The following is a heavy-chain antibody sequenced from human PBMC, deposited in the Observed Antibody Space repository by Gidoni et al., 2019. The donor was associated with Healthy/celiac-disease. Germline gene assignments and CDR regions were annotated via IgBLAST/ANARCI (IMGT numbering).Heavy chain of an antibody. Sequence: QVQLVQSGAEVKKPAASVKVSCKASGDTFTGYYMHWVRQAPGQGLEWMGRINPDSGGTNYAQKFQGRVTMTRDTSISTAYMELSRLRSDDTAVYYCAYYYDILTGYQKRAWFDPWGQGTLVTVSS. J-gene: IGHJ5*02. V-gene: IGHV1-2*06. CDR3: AYYYDILTGYQKRAWFDP. CDR1: GDTFTGYY. CDR2: INPDSGGT. D-gene: IGHD3-9*01.